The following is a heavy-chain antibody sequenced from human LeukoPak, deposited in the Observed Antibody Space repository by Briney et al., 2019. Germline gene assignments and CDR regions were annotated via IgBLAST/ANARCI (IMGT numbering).Heavy chain of an antibody. Sequence: GGSLRPSCAASGFTFSNYGMHWVRQAPGKGLEWVAFIRHVGSSGYYADSVKGRFTISRDNSKNTLYLQMNSLRAEGTAVFYCAKSVGGYCSGGACSGDRLEPWGQGTLITVSS. J-gene: IGHJ5*02. CDR3: AKSVGGYCSGGACSGDRLEP. V-gene: IGHV3-30*02. CDR2: IRHVGSSG. D-gene: IGHD2-15*01. CDR1: GFTFSNYG.